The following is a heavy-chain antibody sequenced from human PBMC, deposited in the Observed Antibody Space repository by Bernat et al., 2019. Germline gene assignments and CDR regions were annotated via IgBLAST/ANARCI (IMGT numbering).Heavy chain of an antibody. CDR3: ARAALGDTAMAHYYYYMDV. V-gene: IGHV3-74*01. J-gene: IGHJ6*03. D-gene: IGHD5-18*01. Sequence: EVQLVESGGGLVQPGGSLRLSCAASGFTFSSYWMHWVRQAPGKGLVWVSRINSDGSSTSYADSVERRFTICRDNAKNTLYLQMNRLRAEDTAVYYCARAALGDTAMAHYYYYMDVWGKGTTVTVSS. CDR2: INSDGSST. CDR1: GFTFSSYW.